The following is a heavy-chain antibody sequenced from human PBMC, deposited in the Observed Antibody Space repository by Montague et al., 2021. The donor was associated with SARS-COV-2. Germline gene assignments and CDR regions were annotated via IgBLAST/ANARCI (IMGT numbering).Heavy chain of an antibody. CDR1: SGSIISSGYY. V-gene: IGHV4-39*02. CDR3: ARGMIRGVTTPFDY. CDR2: IYYSGTT. Sequence: SETRSPTCSVSSGSIISSGYYWGWIRQPPGKELEWIGNIYYSGTTYYNLSLQSRGTISVDTSKNHLSLRLSSVTAADTAVYFCARGMIRGVTTPFDYWGQGSQVTVSS. J-gene: IGHJ4*02. D-gene: IGHD3-10*01.